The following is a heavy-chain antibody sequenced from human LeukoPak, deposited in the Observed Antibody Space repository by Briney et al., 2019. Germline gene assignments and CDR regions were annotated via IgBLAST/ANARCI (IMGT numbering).Heavy chain of an antibody. CDR1: GSTFTVYY. V-gene: IGHV1-2*02. Sequence: ASVTVSCTASGSTFTVYYMHWVRQAPGQGLEWMGWINPNSGGTNYAQKFQGRVTMTRDTSISTAYMELSRLRSDDTAVYYCARSLGYSSSWYSWGQGTLVTVSS. D-gene: IGHD6-13*01. CDR3: ARSLGYSSSWYS. J-gene: IGHJ5*02. CDR2: INPNSGGT.